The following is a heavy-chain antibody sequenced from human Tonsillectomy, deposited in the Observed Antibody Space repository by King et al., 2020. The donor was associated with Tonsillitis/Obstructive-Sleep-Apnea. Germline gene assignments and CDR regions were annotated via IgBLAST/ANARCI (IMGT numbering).Heavy chain of an antibody. CDR3: ARGDPRSSSWYSPAHYGMDV. CDR2: INPSGGST. J-gene: IGHJ6*02. D-gene: IGHD6-13*01. Sequence: VQLVESGAEVKKPGASVKVSCKASGYTFTSYYMHWVRQAPGQGLEWMGIINPSGGSTSYAQKFQGRVTMTRDTSTSTVYMELSSLRSEDTAVYYCARGDPRSSSWYSPAHYGMDVWGQGTTVTVSS. CDR1: GYTFTSYY. V-gene: IGHV1-46*01.